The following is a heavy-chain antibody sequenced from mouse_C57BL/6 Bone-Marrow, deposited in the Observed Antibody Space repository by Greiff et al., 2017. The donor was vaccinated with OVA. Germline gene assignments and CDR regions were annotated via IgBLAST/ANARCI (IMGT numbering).Heavy chain of an antibody. J-gene: IGHJ4*01. D-gene: IGHD6-1*01. CDR2: INPNNGGT. V-gene: IGHV1-26*01. Sequence: EVQLQQSGPELVKPGASVKISCKASGYTFTDYYMNWVKQSHGKSLEWIGDINPNNGGTSYNQKFKGKATLTVDKSSSTAYMGLRSLTSEDSAVYYCARSSYPYAMDYWGQGTSVTVSS. CDR1: GYTFTDYY. CDR3: ARSSYPYAMDY.